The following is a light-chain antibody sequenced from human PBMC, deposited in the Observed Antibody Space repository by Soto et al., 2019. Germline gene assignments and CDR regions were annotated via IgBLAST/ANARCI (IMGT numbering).Light chain of an antibody. CDR2: DTN. CDR1: AGAVTSDHY. CDR3: FLSYSGAAV. J-gene: IGLJ2*01. V-gene: IGLV7-46*01. Sequence: QAVVTQEPSLTVSPGETVTLTCGSSAGAVTSDHYPCWFQQKPGQAPRTLIYDTNNKHSWAPARFSGSLLGAKAALTLSGAQAEDEAEYSCFLSYSGAAVFGGGTKLTVL.